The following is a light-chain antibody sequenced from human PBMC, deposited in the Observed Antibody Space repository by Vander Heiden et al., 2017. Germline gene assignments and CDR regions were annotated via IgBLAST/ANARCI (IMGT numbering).Light chain of an antibody. CDR3: QQYNDWPLT. CDR2: GAS. Sequence: EIVMTQSPATLSVSPGERATLSCRASQSVRSNLACYQKKVGQAPRLLIYGASTRAAGVPARFSATEAGTEFTLTINSLQSEDFGVYYCQQYNDWPLTFGPGTKVDIK. CDR1: QSVRSN. J-gene: IGKJ3*01. V-gene: IGKV3-15*01.